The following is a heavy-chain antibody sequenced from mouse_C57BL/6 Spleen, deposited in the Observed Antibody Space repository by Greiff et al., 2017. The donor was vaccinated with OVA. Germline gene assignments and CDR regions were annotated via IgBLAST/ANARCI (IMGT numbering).Heavy chain of an antibody. J-gene: IGHJ4*01. Sequence: VQLQESGAELVRPGASVTLSCKASGYTFTDYEMHWVKQTPVHGLEWIGAIDPETGGTAYNQKFKGKAILTADKSSSTAYMELRSLTSEDSAVYYCTRGAYYGNYDAMDYWGQGTSVTVSS. CDR1: GYTFTDYE. V-gene: IGHV1-15*01. D-gene: IGHD2-10*01. CDR2: IDPETGGT. CDR3: TRGAYYGNYDAMDY.